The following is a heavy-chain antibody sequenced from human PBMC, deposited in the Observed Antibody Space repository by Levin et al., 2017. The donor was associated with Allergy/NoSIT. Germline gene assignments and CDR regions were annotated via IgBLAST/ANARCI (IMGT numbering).Heavy chain of an antibody. V-gene: IGHV3-23*01. D-gene: IGHD6-13*01. CDR3: AKVSSSSWYGHFDY. CDR1: GFTFSSYA. Sequence: PRASVKVSCAASGFTFSSYAMSWVRQAPGKGLEWVSAISGSGGSTYYADSVKGRFTISRDNSKNTLYLQMNSLRAEDTAVYYCAKVSSSSWYGHFDYWGQGTLVTVSS. J-gene: IGHJ4*02. CDR2: ISGSGGST.